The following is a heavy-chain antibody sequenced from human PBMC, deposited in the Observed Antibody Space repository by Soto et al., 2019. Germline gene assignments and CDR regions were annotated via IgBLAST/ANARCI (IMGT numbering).Heavy chain of an antibody. Sequence: SGPTLVNPTATLTLTYTFSGFSLTSPGMCVSWIRQSPGKALEWLALIERDDDDKYYSTSLKTRLTISKDTRKNQVVLTMANMEPADTATYYCARSIRGPRRFNGMVVWGQGTTVTVSS. D-gene: IGHD1-20*01. V-gene: IGHV2-70*13. CDR3: ARSIRGPRRFNGMVV. CDR2: IERDDDDK. J-gene: IGHJ6*02. CDR1: GFSLTSPGMC.